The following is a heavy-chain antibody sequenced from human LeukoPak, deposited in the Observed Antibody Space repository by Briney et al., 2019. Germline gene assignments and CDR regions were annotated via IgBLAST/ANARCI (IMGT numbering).Heavy chain of an antibody. CDR3: ARDSTTMVRGVIAAWFDP. D-gene: IGHD3-10*01. Sequence: SVKVSCKASGGTFSSYAISWVRQAPGQGLEWMGRIIPIFGIANYAQKLQGRVTMTTDTSTSTAYMELRSLRSDDTAVYYCARDSTTMVRGVIAAWFDPWGQGTLVTVSS. CDR2: IIPIFGIA. CDR1: GGTFSSYA. J-gene: IGHJ5*02. V-gene: IGHV1-69*04.